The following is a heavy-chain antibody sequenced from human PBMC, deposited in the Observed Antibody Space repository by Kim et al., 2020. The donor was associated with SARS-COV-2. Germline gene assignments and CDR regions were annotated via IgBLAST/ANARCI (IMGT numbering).Heavy chain of an antibody. CDR2: ISGSGGST. V-gene: IGHV3-23*01. Sequence: GGSLRLSCAASGFTFSSYAMSWVRQAPGKGLEWVSAISGSGGSTYYADSVKGRFTISRDNSKNTLYLQMNSLRAEDTAVYYCAKAGGSGSYYNAFDYWGQGTLVTVSS. D-gene: IGHD3-10*01. CDR1: GFTFSSYA. CDR3: AKAGGSGSYYNAFDY. J-gene: IGHJ4*02.